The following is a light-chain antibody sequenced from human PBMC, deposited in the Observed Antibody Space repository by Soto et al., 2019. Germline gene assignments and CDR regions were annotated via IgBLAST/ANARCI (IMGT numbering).Light chain of an antibody. V-gene: IGLV2-14*01. CDR3: SSYTTRTPYV. CDR1: SSDVGGYNY. CDR2: DVS. J-gene: IGLJ1*01. Sequence: QSVLTQPAAVSGSPGQSITISCTGTSSDVGGYNYVSWYQQHPGKAPKLMISDVSNRPSGVSNRFSGSKSGNTASLTISGLHTDDEAAYCSSYTTRTPYVFLPGTKVPVL.